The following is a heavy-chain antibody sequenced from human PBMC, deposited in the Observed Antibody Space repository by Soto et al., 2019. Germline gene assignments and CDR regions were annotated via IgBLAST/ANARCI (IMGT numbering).Heavy chain of an antibody. D-gene: IGHD3-22*01. J-gene: IGHJ4*02. CDR3: ARERGGDSSGYYHDY. V-gene: IGHV1-2*02. CDR1: GYTFTGYY. CDR2: INPNSGGT. Sequence: ASVKVSRKASGYTFTGYYMHWVRQAPGQGLEWMGWINPNSGGTNYAQKFQGRVTMTRDTSISTAYMELSRLRSDDTAVYYCARERGGDSSGYYHDYWGQGTLVTVSS.